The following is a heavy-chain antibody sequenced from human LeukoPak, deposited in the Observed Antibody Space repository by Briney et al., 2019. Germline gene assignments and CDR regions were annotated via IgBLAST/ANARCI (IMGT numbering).Heavy chain of an antibody. V-gene: IGHV1-46*03. J-gene: IGHJ4*02. CDR3: AGDGSHWEFDN. D-gene: IGHD1-26*01. CDR1: RYTFTNAF. Sequence: PGKASCNAARYTFTNAFIHWMRQAPGQGGEWMGRIIPSTGSTIYAETIQGGDTMTGVKLTSTSYMELTRLRSDGTAVYYCAGDGSHWEFDNWGQGTLVIVSS. CDR2: IIPSTGST.